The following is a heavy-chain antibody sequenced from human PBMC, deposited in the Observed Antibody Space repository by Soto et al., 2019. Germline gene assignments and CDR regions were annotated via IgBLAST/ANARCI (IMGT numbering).Heavy chain of an antibody. CDR2: MNPNSGNT. D-gene: IGHD4-17*01. CDR3: ARVTSETTVTPLRFPIIVDP. Sequence: QVQLVQSGAEVKKPGASVKVSCKASGYTFTSYDINWVRQATGQGLEWMGWMNPNSGNTGYAQKFQGRVTMNRTTSISTAYMELGSLRSEDTAVYYCARVTSETTVTPLRFPIIVDPWGQGTLVTVSS. J-gene: IGHJ5*02. CDR1: GYTFTSYD. V-gene: IGHV1-8*01.